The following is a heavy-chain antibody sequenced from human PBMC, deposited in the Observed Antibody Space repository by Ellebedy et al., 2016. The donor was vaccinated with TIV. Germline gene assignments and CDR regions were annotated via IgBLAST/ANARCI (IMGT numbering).Heavy chain of an antibody. J-gene: IGHJ5*02. CDR1: GFTVSSNY. Sequence: GESLKISCAASGFTVSSNYMSWVRQAPGRGLEWVSTIYSSGGTYYAGSVKGRFTISRDNSKNTLYLQMNSLRAEDTAVYYCARGGAGGRPGWFDPWGQGTLVTVSS. D-gene: IGHD3-16*01. V-gene: IGHV3-53*01. CDR2: IYSSGGT. CDR3: ARGGAGGRPGWFDP.